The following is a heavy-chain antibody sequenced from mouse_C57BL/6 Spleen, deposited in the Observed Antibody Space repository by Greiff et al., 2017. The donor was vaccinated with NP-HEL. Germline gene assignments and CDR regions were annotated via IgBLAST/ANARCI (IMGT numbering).Heavy chain of an antibody. CDR3: ERHGSGTVSAWFAY. Sequence: VQLQQSGAELVKPGASVKLSCKASGFTFTEYAIHWVKQRPGKGLEWIGWFYPGSGSIKYNEKFKDKATLTADKSTSTVYMEHSRLTSEDSAVYFCERHGSGTVSAWFAYWGNGTLVTVSA. J-gene: IGHJ3*01. V-gene: IGHV1-62-2*01. D-gene: IGHD4-1*01. CDR2: FYPGSGSI. CDR1: GFTFTEYA.